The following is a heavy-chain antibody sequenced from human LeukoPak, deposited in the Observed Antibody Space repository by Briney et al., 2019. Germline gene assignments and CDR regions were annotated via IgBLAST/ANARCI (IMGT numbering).Heavy chain of an antibody. D-gene: IGHD5-24*01. CDR1: GFTFSGYS. Sequence: GGSLRLSCAASGFTFSGYSMNWVRQAPGKGLEWVSAISGSGGSTYYADSVKGRFTISRDNSKNTLYLQMNSLRAEDTAVYYCAKDVEMATISFDYWGQGTLVTVSS. CDR2: ISGSGGST. CDR3: AKDVEMATISFDY. V-gene: IGHV3-23*01. J-gene: IGHJ4*02.